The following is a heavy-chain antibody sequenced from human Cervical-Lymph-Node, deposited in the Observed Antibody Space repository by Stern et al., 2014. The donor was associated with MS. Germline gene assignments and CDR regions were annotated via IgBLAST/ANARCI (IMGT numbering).Heavy chain of an antibody. D-gene: IGHD3-3*01. J-gene: IGHJ4*02. Sequence: QAQLVESGAEVKKPGSSVKVSCKASGGTFSSYAISWVRQAPGQGLEWMGGIIPIFGTANYAQKFQGRVTITADESTSTAYMELSSLRSEDTAVYYCARGGRYDFWSGYYLLDYWGQGTLVTVSS. V-gene: IGHV1-69*01. CDR2: IIPIFGTA. CDR3: ARGGRYDFWSGYYLLDY. CDR1: GGTFSSYA.